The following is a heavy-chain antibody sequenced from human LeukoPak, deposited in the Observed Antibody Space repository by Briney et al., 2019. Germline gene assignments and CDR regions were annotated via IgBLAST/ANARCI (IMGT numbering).Heavy chain of an antibody. Sequence: PGGSLRLSCAASGFTFSSYAMHWVRQAPGKGLEWVAVISYDGSNKYYADSVKGRFTISRDNSKNTLYLQMNSLRAEDTAVYYCARSGEYYYGSGSYSFFGLSVWRQYYYGMDVWGQGTTVTVSS. CDR3: ARSGEYYYGSGSYSFFGLSVWRQYYYGMDV. J-gene: IGHJ6*02. CDR1: GFTFSSYA. CDR2: ISYDGSNK. V-gene: IGHV3-30*04. D-gene: IGHD3-10*01.